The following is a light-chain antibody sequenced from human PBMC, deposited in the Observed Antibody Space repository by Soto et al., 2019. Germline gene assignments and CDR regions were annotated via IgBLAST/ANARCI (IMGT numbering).Light chain of an antibody. V-gene: IGKV3-11*01. CDR1: QSISTY. CDR2: DAS. Sequence: EIGLTQSPATLSLSPGEGATLSCRASQSISTYLAWYQRKPGQAPRLLIYDASNRATGVPARFSGSGSGTDFTLTISRLEPEDFAVYYCQQGGSFGGGTMVEIK. J-gene: IGKJ4*01. CDR3: QQGGS.